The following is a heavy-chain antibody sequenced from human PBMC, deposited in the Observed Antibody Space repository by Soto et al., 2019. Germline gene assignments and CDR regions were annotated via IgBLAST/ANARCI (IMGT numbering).Heavy chain of an antibody. CDR1: GGTFSSYA. D-gene: IGHD3-16*02. CDR2: IIPIFGTA. CDR3: ARVRITFGGVITYNWFDP. V-gene: IGHV1-69*01. Sequence: QVQLVQSGAEVKKPGSSVKVSCKASGGTFSSYAISWVRQAPGQGLEWMGGIIPIFGTANYAQKFQGRVTITADESTSTAYVELSSLRSEDTAVYYCARVRITFGGVITYNWFDPWGQGTLVTVSS. J-gene: IGHJ5*02.